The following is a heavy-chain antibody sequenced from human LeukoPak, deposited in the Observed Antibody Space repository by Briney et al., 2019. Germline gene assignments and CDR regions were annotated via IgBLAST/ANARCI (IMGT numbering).Heavy chain of an antibody. CDR3: AGSPYYYDSSGYYSWFDP. Sequence: ASVKVSCKASSYTFTNYAFTWVRQAPGQGLEWMGWISAYNGNTNYAQKLQGRVTMTTDTSTSTAYMELRSLRSDDTAVYYCAGSPYYYDSSGYYSWFDPWGQGTLVTVSS. V-gene: IGHV1-18*01. D-gene: IGHD3-22*01. J-gene: IGHJ5*02. CDR1: SYTFTNYA. CDR2: ISAYNGNT.